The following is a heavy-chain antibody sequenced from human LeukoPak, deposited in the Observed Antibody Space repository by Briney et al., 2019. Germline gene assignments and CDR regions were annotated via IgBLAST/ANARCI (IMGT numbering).Heavy chain of an antibody. D-gene: IGHD2-21*01. CDR3: LFGRQGILWHYFDY. J-gene: IGHJ4*02. V-gene: IGHV3-23*01. CDR1: GFTFSSYA. Sequence: GGSLRLSCAASGFTFSSYAMSWVRQAPGRGLEWVSSISGSGGTTYHADTVKGRFTISRDNSKNTLYLQMNSLRAEDTAVYYCLFGRQGILWHYFDYWGQGTLVTVSS. CDR2: ISGSGGTT.